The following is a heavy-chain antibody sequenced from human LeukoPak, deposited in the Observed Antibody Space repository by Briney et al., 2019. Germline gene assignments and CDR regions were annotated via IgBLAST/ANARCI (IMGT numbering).Heavy chain of an antibody. CDR1: GYTFTGYY. Sequence: ASVKVSCKASGYTFTGYYMHWVRQAPGQGPEWMGWIIPNGGGTNYAQKFQGRVTITRDTSISTAYMELSRPRSDDTAVYYCARATVVTILDYWGQGTLVTVSS. CDR2: IIPNGGGT. J-gene: IGHJ4*02. V-gene: IGHV1-2*02. D-gene: IGHD4-23*01. CDR3: ARATVVTILDY.